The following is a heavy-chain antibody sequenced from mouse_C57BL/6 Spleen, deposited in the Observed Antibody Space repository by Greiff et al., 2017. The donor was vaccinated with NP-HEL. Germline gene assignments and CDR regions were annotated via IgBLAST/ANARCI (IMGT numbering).Heavy chain of an antibody. CDR3: ARYSNYGDYAMDY. Sequence: VQLQQSGPVLVKPGASVKMSCKASGYTFTDYYMNWVKQSHGKSLEWIGVINPYNGGTSYNQKFKGKATLTVDKSSSTAYMELNSLTSEDSAVYYCARYSNYGDYAMDYWGQGTSVTVSS. CDR1: GYTFTDYY. J-gene: IGHJ4*01. CDR2: INPYNGGT. V-gene: IGHV1-19*01. D-gene: IGHD2-5*01.